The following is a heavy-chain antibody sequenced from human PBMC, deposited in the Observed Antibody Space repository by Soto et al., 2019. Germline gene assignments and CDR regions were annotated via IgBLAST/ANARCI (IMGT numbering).Heavy chain of an antibody. D-gene: IGHD1-1*01. CDR2: IYSETTGGST. CDR3: TSGHTTTGRVY. Sequence: GGSLRLSCDASGVNVRNNFMAEVRKAPGKGLEWVSAIYSETTGGSTYYADSVRGRFTISRDNSKNTLFLQMNSLRVGDTAVYYCTSGHTTTGRVYWGQGTLVTVSS. V-gene: IGHV3-53*01. J-gene: IGHJ4*02. CDR1: GVNVRNNF.